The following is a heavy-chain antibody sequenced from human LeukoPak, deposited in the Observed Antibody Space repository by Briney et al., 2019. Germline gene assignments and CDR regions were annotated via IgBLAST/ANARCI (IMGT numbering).Heavy chain of an antibody. CDR2: ILSDGTDA. Sequence: PGGSLRLSCVASGCIPPNHWMHWVREGPGKGLVWVAQILSDGTDAAYGDSVKGRFTISRDTAKNTLYLQMNSLRAEDTALYFCTRQIIYGMDVGGQAPTVAVSS. CDR1: GCIPPNHW. V-gene: IGHV3-74*01. CDR3: TRQIIYGMDV. J-gene: IGHJ6*02. D-gene: IGHD3-10*01.